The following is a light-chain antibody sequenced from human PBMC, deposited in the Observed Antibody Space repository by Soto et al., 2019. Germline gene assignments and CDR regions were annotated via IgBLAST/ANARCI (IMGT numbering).Light chain of an antibody. J-gene: IGKJ4*01. CDR2: GAS. CDR1: QGIRSD. CDR3: LQHNSYPPT. V-gene: IGKV1-17*01. Sequence: DIQMTQSPSSLSASVGDRVTITCRSSQGIRSDSGWYQQKPGKAPKRLIYGASSLQSGVPSRFSGSGSGTEFTLTISSLQPEDFATYYCLQHNSYPPTFGGGTKVEIK.